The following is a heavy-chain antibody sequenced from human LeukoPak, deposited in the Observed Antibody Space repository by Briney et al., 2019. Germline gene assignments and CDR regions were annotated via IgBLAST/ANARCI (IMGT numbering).Heavy chain of an antibody. CDR1: GFTFSSYG. D-gene: IGHD1-1*01. J-gene: IGHJ5*02. CDR2: IWYDGSNK. V-gene: IGHV3-33*01. Sequence: GGSLRLSCAASGFTFSSYGMHWVRQAPGKGLEWVAVIWYDGSNKYYADSVKGRFTISRDNAKNILYLQMNSLRAEDTAVYYCARDSPRTGPWGQGILVTVSS. CDR3: ARDSPRTGP.